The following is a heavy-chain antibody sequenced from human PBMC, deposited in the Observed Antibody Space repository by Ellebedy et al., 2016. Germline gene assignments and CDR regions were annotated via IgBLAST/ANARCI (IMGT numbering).Heavy chain of an antibody. CDR3: ARDLVAGTNWFDP. D-gene: IGHD6-19*01. CDR2: IYYSGST. CDR1: GGSISSSSYY. V-gene: IGHV4-39*07. J-gene: IGHJ5*02. Sequence: SETLSLXXTVSGGSISSSSYYWGWIRQPPGKGLEWIGSIYYSGSTYYNPSLKSRVTISVDTSKNQFSLKLSSVTAADTAVYYCARDLVAGTNWFDPWGQGTLVTVSS.